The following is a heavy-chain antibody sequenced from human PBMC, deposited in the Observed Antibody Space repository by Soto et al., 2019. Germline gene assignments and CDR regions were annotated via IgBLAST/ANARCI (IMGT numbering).Heavy chain of an antibody. J-gene: IGHJ3*02. CDR1: GYTFTSYY. CDR2: INPSGGST. D-gene: IGHD4-4*01. Sequence: ASVKVSCKASGYTFTSYYMHWVRQAPGQGLEWMGRINPSGGSTSYAQKFQGRVTMTRDTSTSTVYMELSSLRSEDTAVYYCARALSDDYTAFDIWGQGTLVTVSS. V-gene: IGHV1-46*01. CDR3: ARALSDDYTAFDI.